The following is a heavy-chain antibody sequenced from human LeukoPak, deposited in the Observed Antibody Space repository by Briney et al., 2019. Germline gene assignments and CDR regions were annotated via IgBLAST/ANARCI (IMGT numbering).Heavy chain of an antibody. J-gene: IGHJ6*03. V-gene: IGHV4-31*03. Sequence: SETLSLTCTVSGGSISSGGYYWSWIRQHPGKGLEWIGYIYYSGSTYYNPSLKSRITISVDTSKNQFSLMLSSVTAADTAVYFCARSYGSGSYYSRHYYFYMDVWGKGTTVTVSS. D-gene: IGHD3-10*01. CDR3: ARSYGSGSYYSRHYYFYMDV. CDR2: IYYSGST. CDR1: GGSISSGGYY.